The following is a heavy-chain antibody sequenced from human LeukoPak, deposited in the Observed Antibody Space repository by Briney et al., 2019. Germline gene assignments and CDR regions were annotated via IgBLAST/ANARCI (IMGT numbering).Heavy chain of an antibody. CDR1: GGSISTYY. D-gene: IGHD2-15*01. CDR2: IYYSGTT. CDR3: ARYSEPPRYFDY. V-gene: IGHV4-59*01. J-gene: IGHJ4*02. Sequence: SETLSLTCTVSGGSISTYYWNWIRQPAGKGLEWIGYIYYSGTTNYNPSLKSRVTISVDTSNNQFSLRLTSVTAADTAVYYCARYSEPPRYFDYWGQGTLVTVSS.